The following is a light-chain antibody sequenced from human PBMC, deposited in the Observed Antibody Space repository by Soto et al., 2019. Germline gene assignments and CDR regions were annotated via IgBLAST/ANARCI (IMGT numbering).Light chain of an antibody. J-gene: IGLJ1*01. Sequence: LTQPPSVSGSHGQSVTISCSGTSSDVGSYNRVSWYQQAPGTAPKVMIYEVSNRPSRVPDRFSGSKSGNTASLTISGLQPEDEADYYCYSFTTSNTYVFGTGTRSPS. CDR2: EVS. CDR1: SSDVGSYNR. V-gene: IGLV2-18*02. CDR3: YSFTTSNTYV.